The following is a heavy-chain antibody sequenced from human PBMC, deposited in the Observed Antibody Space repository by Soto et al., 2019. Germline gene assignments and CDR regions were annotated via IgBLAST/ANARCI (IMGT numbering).Heavy chain of an antibody. Sequence: GASVKVSCKASVGTFSSYAISWVRQAPGQGLEWMGGIIPIFGTANYAQKFQGRVTITADKSTSTAYMELSSLRSEDTAVYYCARGDYDILTGYYQPRYYFDYWGQGTLVTVSS. CDR1: VGTFSSYA. CDR3: ARGDYDILTGYYQPRYYFDY. V-gene: IGHV1-69*06. CDR2: IIPIFGTA. J-gene: IGHJ4*02. D-gene: IGHD3-9*01.